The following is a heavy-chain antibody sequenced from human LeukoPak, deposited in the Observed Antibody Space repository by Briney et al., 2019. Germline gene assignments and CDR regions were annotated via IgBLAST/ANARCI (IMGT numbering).Heavy chain of an antibody. Sequence: PGVSLRLSCAASGFTFSSYAMHWVRQAPGKGLEWVAVISYDGSNKYYADSVKGRFTISRDNSKNTLYLQMNSLRAEDTAVYYCATHGDQSMCDYWGQGTLVTVSS. D-gene: IGHD4-17*01. CDR2: ISYDGSNK. CDR1: GFTFSSYA. V-gene: IGHV3-30-3*01. CDR3: ATHGDQSMCDY. J-gene: IGHJ4*02.